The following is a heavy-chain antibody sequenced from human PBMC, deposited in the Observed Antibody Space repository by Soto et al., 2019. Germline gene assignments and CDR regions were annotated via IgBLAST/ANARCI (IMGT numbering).Heavy chain of an antibody. J-gene: IGHJ4*02. CDR3: ARGGTSMIVVGAFDD. CDR1: GFAFSNYW. V-gene: IGHV3-7*01. D-gene: IGHD3-22*01. Sequence: EVQLVESGGGLVQPGGSLRLSCAASGFAFSNYWMSWVRQAPGKGLEWVATIKQDGSEKYYVDSVKGRFTISRDKAKYSLYLQMNSLRAEDTAVYHCARGGTSMIVVGAFDDWGQGALVTVSS. CDR2: IKQDGSEK.